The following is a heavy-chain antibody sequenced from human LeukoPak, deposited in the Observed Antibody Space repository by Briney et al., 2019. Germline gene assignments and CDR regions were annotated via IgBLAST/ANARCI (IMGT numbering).Heavy chain of an antibody. V-gene: IGHV1-69*13. J-gene: IGHJ6*02. CDR2: IIPIFGTA. Sequence: SVKVSCKASGGTFSSYAISWVRQAPGQGLEWMGGIIPIFGTANYAQKFQGRVTITADESTSTAYMELSSLKSEDTAVYYCARDLSRGEDGYNHYGMDVWGQGTTVTVSS. CDR1: GGTFSSYA. D-gene: IGHD3-16*01. CDR3: ARDLSRGEDGYNHYGMDV.